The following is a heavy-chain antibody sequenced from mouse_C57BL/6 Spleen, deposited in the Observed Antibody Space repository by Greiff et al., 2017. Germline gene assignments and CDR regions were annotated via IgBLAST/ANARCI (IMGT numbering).Heavy chain of an antibody. CDR1: GYTFTSYW. Sequence: QVQLQQSGAELVKPGASVKLSCKASGYTFTSYWMHWVKQRPGQGLEWIGMIHPNSGSTNYNEKFKSKATLTVDKSSSTAYMQLSSLTSEDSAVYYCARGGSYYSNYDAMDYWGQGTSVTVSS. V-gene: IGHV1-64*01. CDR2: IHPNSGST. D-gene: IGHD2-5*01. J-gene: IGHJ4*01. CDR3: ARGGSYYSNYDAMDY.